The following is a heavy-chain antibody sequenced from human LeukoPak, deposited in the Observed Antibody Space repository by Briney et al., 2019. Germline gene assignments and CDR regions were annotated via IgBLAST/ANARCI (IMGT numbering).Heavy chain of an antibody. D-gene: IGHD6-19*01. V-gene: IGHV3-53*01. Sequence: PGGSLRLSCAASGFTVSSNYMSWVRQAPGKGLEWVSVIYSGGSTYYADSVRGRLTISRDNVKNSLFLQLYSLRVEDTAVYYCARSGMAVAATPWDWGQGTLVTVSS. CDR1: GFTVSSNY. J-gene: IGHJ1*01. CDR3: ARSGMAVAATPWD. CDR2: IYSGGST.